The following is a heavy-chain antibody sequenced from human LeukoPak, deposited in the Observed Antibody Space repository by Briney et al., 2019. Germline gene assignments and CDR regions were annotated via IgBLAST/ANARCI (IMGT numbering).Heavy chain of an antibody. V-gene: IGHV3-23*01. D-gene: IGHD6-13*01. CDR3: AKALPYSSSLYYFDY. CDR2: ISGTGGST. Sequence: GGSLRLSCAASGFTFSSYAMSWVRQAPGKGLEWVSAISGTGGSTYYADSVKGRFTISRDNSKNTLYLQMNSLRAEDTAGYYCAKALPYSSSLYYFDYWGQGTLVTVSS. J-gene: IGHJ4*02. CDR1: GFTFSSYA.